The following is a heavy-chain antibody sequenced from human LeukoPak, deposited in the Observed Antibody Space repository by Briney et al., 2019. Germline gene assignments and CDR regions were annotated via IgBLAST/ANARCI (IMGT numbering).Heavy chain of an antibody. J-gene: IGHJ4*02. CDR1: GFTFSSYA. CDR3: VSGYSYGQGY. CDR2: ISGNGGST. V-gene: IGHV3-64D*06. Sequence: GRSLRLSCAASGFTFSSYAMHWVRQAPGKGLEYVSAISGNGGSTYYADSVKGRFTISRDNSKNTLYLQMSSLRVEDTAVYYCVSGYSYGQGYWGPGTLVTVSS. D-gene: IGHD5-18*01.